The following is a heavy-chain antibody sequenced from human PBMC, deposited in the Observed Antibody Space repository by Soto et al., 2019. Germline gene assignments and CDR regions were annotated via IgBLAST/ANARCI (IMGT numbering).Heavy chain of an antibody. J-gene: IGHJ4*02. D-gene: IGHD6-13*01. Sequence: GGSLRLSCAASGFTFSSYAMSWVRQAPGKGLEWVSAISGSGGSTYYADSVKGRFTISRDNSKNTLYLQMNSLRAEDTAVYYCAKAGLIAAAGTEYFDYWGQGTLVTVSS. CDR1: GFTFSSYA. V-gene: IGHV3-23*01. CDR2: ISGSGGST. CDR3: AKAGLIAAAGTEYFDY.